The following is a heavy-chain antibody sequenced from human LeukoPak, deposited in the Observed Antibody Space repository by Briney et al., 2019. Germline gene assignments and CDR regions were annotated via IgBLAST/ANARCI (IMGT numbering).Heavy chain of an antibody. V-gene: IGHV2-5*08. CDR1: GASVNSGSYY. D-gene: IGHD3-22*01. CDR2: IYWNDDR. Sequence: TLSLTCTVSGASVNSGSYYWTWIRQPPGKALEWLALIYWNDDRRYSPSLKSRLTITKDTSKNQVVLTMTNMDPVDTATYYCAHRYYYDSSGYYPFDYWGQGTLVTVSS. CDR3: AHRYYYDSSGYYPFDY. J-gene: IGHJ4*02.